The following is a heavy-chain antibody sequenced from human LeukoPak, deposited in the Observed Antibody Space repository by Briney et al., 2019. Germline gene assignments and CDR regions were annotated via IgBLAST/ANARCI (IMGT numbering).Heavy chain of an antibody. Sequence: SETLSLTCTVSGVPIAKTFYYWSWLRQPAGKGLEWIGRIYTTGGTDYNPSLKSRVTISLDTAKNQFSLKMASVSAADTAVYYCARRQEGHDYWGQGTLVTVSS. CDR1: GVPIAKTFYY. CDR3: ARRQEGHDY. CDR2: IYTTGGT. J-gene: IGHJ4*02. V-gene: IGHV4-61*02.